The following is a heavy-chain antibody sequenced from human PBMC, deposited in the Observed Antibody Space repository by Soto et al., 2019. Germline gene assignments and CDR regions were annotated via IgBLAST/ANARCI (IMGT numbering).Heavy chain of an antibody. J-gene: IGHJ1*01. D-gene: IGHD1-1*01. V-gene: IGHV3-74*01. Sequence: EVQLVESGGGLVQPGGSLRISCAASGFTFSNYWMYWVRKVPGKGLVWVSRIAADGSNTAYADSVEGRFSISRDNAKNTLYLQMNSLRPDDTALYYCAKNRGTFLRDGLDYWGQGTLVNVSS. CDR3: AKNRGTFLRDGLDY. CDR1: GFTFSNYW. CDR2: IAADGSNT.